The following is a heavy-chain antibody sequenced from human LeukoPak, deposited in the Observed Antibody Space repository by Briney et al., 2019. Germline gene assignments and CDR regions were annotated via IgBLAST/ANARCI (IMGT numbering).Heavy chain of an antibody. D-gene: IGHD1-7*01. V-gene: IGHV3-74*01. CDR2: VNPDGSYR. J-gene: IGHJ4*02. CDR3: ARDLSWNYGDF. Sequence: GGSLRLSCAASGFTFSNYWIHWVRQAPGKGLEWVSRVNPDGSYRNYADSVKGRFTISRDNAKNTVYLQMNSLRVEDTAVYYCARDLSWNYGDFWGQGTLVTVSS. CDR1: GFTFSNYW.